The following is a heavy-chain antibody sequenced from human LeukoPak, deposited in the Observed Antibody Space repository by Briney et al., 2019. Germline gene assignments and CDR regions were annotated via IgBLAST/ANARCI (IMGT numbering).Heavy chain of an antibody. Sequence: GGSLRLSCAASGFTFNSYDMHWVRQAPGKGLEWVSAIDTAGNKFYPVSVRGRFTISRENAKNSLYLQMNNVRAGDTAVYYCARTSKVTSVMDIWGQGTMVTVSS. CDR1: GFTFNSYD. V-gene: IGHV3-13*04. J-gene: IGHJ3*02. CDR3: ARTSKVTSVMDI. D-gene: IGHD3-16*01. CDR2: IDTAGNK.